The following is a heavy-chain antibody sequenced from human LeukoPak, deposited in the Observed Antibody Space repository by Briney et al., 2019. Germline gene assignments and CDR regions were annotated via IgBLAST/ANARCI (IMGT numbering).Heavy chain of an antibody. D-gene: IGHD3-3*01. CDR3: ARGPEYDFWSGYYTGIAFDI. CDR2: INHSGST. J-gene: IGHJ3*02. V-gene: IGHV4-34*01. Sequence: SETLSLTCAVYGGSFSGYYWSWIRQPPGKGLEWIGEINHSGSTNYNPSLKSRVTISVDTSKNQFSLKLSSVTAADTAAYYCARGPEYDFWSGYYTGIAFDIWGQGTMVTVSS. CDR1: GGSFSGYY.